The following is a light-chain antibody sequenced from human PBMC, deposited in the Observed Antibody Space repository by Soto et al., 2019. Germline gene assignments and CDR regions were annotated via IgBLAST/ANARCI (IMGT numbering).Light chain of an antibody. CDR1: QGLSSY. J-gene: IGKJ4*01. CDR3: QQVDTSHS. V-gene: IGKV1-9*01. CDR2: AAY. Sequence: IQVTQSPSSLSASVGDRITITCRVSQGLSSYLAWYQQKPGKAPKLLIYAAYTLQSGVPSRLSGGGSGPDFTLTISNLQPEDIATYYCQQVDTSHSFGGGTKVEIK.